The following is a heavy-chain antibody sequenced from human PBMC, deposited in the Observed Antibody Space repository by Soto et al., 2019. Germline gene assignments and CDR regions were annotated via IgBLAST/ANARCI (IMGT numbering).Heavy chain of an antibody. Sequence: ASVKVACKASGYTFTSYAMHWVRQAPGQRLEWMGWINPGNGNTKYSQNFQDRVTFTRETYASTVYMEMTSLRSDDTAVYFCARKSSSSSWFDPWGQGTLVSVSS. D-gene: IGHD6-6*01. CDR1: GYTFTSYA. J-gene: IGHJ5*02. CDR3: ARKSSSSSWFDP. CDR2: INPGNGNT. V-gene: IGHV1-3*01.